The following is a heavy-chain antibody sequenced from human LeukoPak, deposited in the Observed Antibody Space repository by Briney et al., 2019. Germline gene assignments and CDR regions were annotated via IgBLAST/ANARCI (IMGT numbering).Heavy chain of an antibody. CDR3: ARTGRRPNKYYFDY. CDR2: IYYSGST. D-gene: IGHD2-8*02. V-gene: IGHV4-39*07. Sequence: SETLSLTCTVSGGSISSSSYYWGWIRQPPGKGLEWIGSIYYSGSTYYNPSLKSRVTISVDTSKNQFSLKLSSVTAADTAVYYCARTGRRPNKYYFDYWGQGTLVTVSS. J-gene: IGHJ4*02. CDR1: GGSISSSSYY.